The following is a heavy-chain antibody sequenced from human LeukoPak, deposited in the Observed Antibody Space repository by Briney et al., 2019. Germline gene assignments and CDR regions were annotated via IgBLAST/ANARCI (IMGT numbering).Heavy chain of an antibody. J-gene: IGHJ4*02. CDR1: GNYW. V-gene: IGHV3-74*01. D-gene: IGHD3-10*01. CDR2: INSDGSWT. Sequence: GGSLRLSCAASGNYWMHWVRQAPGKGLVWVSHINSDGSWTSYADSVKGRFTISRDNARNSLYLQMNSLRAEDTAVYYCTRTPDGVDYWGQGTLVTVSS. CDR3: TRTPDGVDY.